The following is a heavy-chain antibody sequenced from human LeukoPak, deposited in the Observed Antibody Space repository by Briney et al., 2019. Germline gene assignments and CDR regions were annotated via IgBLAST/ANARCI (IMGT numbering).Heavy chain of an antibody. CDR1: GFTFSSYV. CDR3: AKGKEDYYYDSSGYYYLDH. CDR2: IRYDGSDK. D-gene: IGHD3-22*01. V-gene: IGHV3-30*02. J-gene: IGHJ4*02. Sequence: GGSLRLSCAASGFTFSSYVMHWVRQAPGKGLEWVAYIRYDGSDKYYADSVKGRFTISSDNPKNTLYLQMSSLRAEDTAVYHCAKGKEDYYYDSSGYYYLDHWGQGTLGTVSS.